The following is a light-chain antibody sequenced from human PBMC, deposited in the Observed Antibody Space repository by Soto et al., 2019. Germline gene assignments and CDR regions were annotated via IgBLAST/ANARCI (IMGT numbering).Light chain of an antibody. CDR2: LNSDGSH. V-gene: IGLV4-69*01. CDR3: QTWGTGIRV. CDR1: SGHSSYA. J-gene: IGLJ3*02. Sequence: QSVLTQSPSASASLGASVKLTCTLSSGHSSYAIAWHQQQAEKGPRYLMKLNSDGSHTKGDGIPDRFSCSSSGAERYLTISRLQSEDEADYYCQTWGTGIRVFGGGTKVTVL.